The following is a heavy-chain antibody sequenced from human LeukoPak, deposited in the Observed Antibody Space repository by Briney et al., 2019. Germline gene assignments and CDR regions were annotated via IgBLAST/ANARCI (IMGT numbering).Heavy chain of an antibody. Sequence: SVKVSCNASGGTFSSYAISWVRQAPGQGLEWMGGIIPIFGTANYAQKFQGRVTITADESTSTAYMELSSLRSEDTAVYYCARHYTIFGVVISATYMDVWGKGTTVTVSS. V-gene: IGHV1-69*13. CDR1: GGTFSSYA. D-gene: IGHD3-3*01. CDR3: ARHYTIFGVVISATYMDV. CDR2: IIPIFGTA. J-gene: IGHJ6*03.